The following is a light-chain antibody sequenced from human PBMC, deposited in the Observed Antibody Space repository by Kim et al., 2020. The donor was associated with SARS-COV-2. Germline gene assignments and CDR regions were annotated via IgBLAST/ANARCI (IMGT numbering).Light chain of an antibody. J-gene: IGKJ5*01. CDR3: QQYGSSPST. CDR2: GAS. CDR1: QSVRSSF. V-gene: IGKV3-20*01. Sequence: EIVLTQSPGTLSLSPGERATLSCRASQSVRSSFLAWYQQKPGQAPRLLIYGASNRATGIPDRFSGSGSATDFSLSISRLEPEDFAVYYCQQYGSSPSTFGQGTRLE.